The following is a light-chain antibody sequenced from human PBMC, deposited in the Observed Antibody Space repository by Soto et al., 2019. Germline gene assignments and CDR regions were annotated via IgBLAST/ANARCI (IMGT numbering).Light chain of an antibody. CDR1: QGIGKW. J-gene: IGKJ4*01. CDR2: AAS. Sequence: DIQMTQSPSSVSASVGDRVTITCRASQGIGKWLDWYQQKPGTAPKLLIYAASTLQSGVPSRFSGSGSGTDFTLTISTLQSEDFATYYCQQGNSFPLTFGGGTKVEIK. V-gene: IGKV1D-12*01. CDR3: QQGNSFPLT.